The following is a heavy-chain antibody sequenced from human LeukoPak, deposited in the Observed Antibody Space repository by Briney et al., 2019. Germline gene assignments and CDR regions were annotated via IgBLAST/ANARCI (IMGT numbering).Heavy chain of an antibody. CDR2: ISTTSSTI. CDR3: ARGKEKWLDHFDY. D-gene: IGHD6-19*01. Sequence: GGSLRLSCAASGFTFSSYGMNWVRQAPGKGLEWVSYISTTSSTICYADSVRGRFTMSRDNAKNSLYLQMDSLRDEDTAVYYCARGKEKWLDHFDYWGQGSLVTVSS. V-gene: IGHV3-48*02. CDR1: GFTFSSYG. J-gene: IGHJ4*02.